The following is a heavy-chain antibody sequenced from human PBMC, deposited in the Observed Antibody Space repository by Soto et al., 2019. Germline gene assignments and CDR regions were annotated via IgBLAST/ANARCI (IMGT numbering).Heavy chain of an antibody. D-gene: IGHD3-10*01. Sequence: QLQLQESGSGLVKPSQTLSLTCAVSGGSISSGGYSWSWIRQPPGKGLEWIGYMYHSGSTYYNPSLKSHVTISVDRSKNQFSRKLSSVTAADTAVYYCARAIGWFGELLGGYYFDYWGQGTLVTVSS. CDR2: MYHSGST. V-gene: IGHV4-30-2*01. J-gene: IGHJ4*02. CDR3: ARAIGWFGELLGGYYFDY. CDR1: GGSISSGGYS.